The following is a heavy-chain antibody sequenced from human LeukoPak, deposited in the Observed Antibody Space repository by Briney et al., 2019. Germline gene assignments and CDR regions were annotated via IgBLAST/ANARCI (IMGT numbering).Heavy chain of an antibody. CDR1: GGSFSGYY. J-gene: IGHJ1*01. Sequence: PSETLSLTCAVYGGSFSGYYWSWIRQPPGKGLEWIGEINHSGSTNYNPSLKSRVTISVDTSKNQFSLKLSSVTAADTAVYYCARAGKYYYGSGEYFQHRGQGTLVTVSS. V-gene: IGHV4-34*01. CDR3: ARAGKYYYGSGEYFQH. CDR2: INHSGST. D-gene: IGHD3-10*01.